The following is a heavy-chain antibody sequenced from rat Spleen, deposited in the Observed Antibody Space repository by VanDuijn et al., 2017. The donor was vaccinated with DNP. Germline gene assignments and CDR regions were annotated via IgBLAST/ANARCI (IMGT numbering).Heavy chain of an antibody. J-gene: IGHJ3*01. CDR3: ARSPETSYIYFPWAY. CDR2: ISTSGSRT. CDR1: GFTFNNYW. V-gene: IGHV5-31*01. D-gene: IGHD1-2*01. Sequence: EVQLVESGGDLVQPGRSLKLSCAASGFTFNNYWMTWIRQVPGKGLEWVATISTSGSRTYYPDSVKGRFTISRDNAKSSLYLQMNSLKSEDTATYYCARSPETSYIYFPWAYWGQGTLVTVSS.